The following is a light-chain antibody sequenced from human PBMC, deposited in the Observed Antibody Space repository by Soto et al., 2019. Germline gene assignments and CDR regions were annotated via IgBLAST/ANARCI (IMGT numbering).Light chain of an antibody. CDR3: QQHSDWPLT. V-gene: IGKV3-11*01. CDR2: DAS. CDR1: QSVGNY. Sequence: EIVFAQSPATLSLFPGEGPTLSCRASQSVGNYLGWYQQTTGKAPTILIYDASSRDTGIPGRFSGSGSGTDFTLTLSSLEPEDFEVYYCQQHSDWPLTFGQGTRLEIK. J-gene: IGKJ5*01.